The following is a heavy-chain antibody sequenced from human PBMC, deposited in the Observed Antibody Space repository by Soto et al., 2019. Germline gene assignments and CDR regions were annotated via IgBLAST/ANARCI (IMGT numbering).Heavy chain of an antibody. Sequence: QVQLQESGPGLVKPSQTLSLTCTVSGGSISSGDYYWSWIRQPPGKGLEWIGYIYYSGSTYYNPSLKSRVTISVDTSKNQFSLKLSSVTAADTAVYYCASLYYDILTGSNWFDPWGQGTLVTVSS. CDR1: GGSISSGDYY. V-gene: IGHV4-30-4*01. J-gene: IGHJ5*02. CDR2: IYYSGST. CDR3: ASLYYDILTGSNWFDP. D-gene: IGHD3-9*01.